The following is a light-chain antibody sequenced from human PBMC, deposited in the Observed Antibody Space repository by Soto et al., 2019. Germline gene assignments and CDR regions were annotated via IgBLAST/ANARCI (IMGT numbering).Light chain of an antibody. CDR1: TSNIGKYY. CDR2: DNN. J-gene: IGLJ1*01. Sequence: QSVLSQPPSVSAAPGQRVTISCSGSTSNIGKYYVSWYQQVPGTAPRLLIYDNNQRPSGIPDRFSGSKSGTSATLAITGLQTGDEADYYCATWDGGLTPQGVFGTGTKLTGL. V-gene: IGLV1-51*01. CDR3: ATWDGGLTPQGV.